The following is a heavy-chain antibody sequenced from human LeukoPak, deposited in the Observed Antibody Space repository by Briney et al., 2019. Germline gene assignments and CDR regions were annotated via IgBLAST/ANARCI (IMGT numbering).Heavy chain of an antibody. J-gene: IGHJ4*02. CDR2: ISGSGGST. V-gene: IGHV3-23*01. CDR3: AKDQYSNFWSGTTTDY. CDR1: GFNFGNYG. D-gene: IGHD3-3*01. Sequence: GGSLRLSCAASGFNFGNYGMNWVRQAPGKGLEWVSAISGSGGSTYYADSVKGRFTISRDNSKNTLYLQMNSLRAEDTAVYYCAKDQYSNFWSGTTTDYRGQGTLVTVSS.